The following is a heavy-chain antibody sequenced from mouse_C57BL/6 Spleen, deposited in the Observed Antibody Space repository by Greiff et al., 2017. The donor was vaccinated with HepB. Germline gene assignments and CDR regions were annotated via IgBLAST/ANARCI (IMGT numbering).Heavy chain of an antibody. V-gene: IGHV1-69*01. J-gene: IGHJ2*01. CDR1: GYTFTSYW. CDR3: ARREKRGYYFDY. CDR2: IDPSDSYT. Sequence: VQLQQPGAELVMPGASVKLSCKASGYTFTSYWMHWVKQRPGQGLEWIGEIDPSDSYTNYNQKFKGKSTLTVDKSSSTAYMQLSSLTSEDSAVYYCARREKRGYYFDYWGQGTTLTVSS.